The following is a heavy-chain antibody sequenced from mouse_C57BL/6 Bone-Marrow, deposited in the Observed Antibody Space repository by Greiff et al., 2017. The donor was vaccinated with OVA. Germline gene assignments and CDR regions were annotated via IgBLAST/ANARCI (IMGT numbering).Heavy chain of an antibody. CDR3: TIGTMVTGFDY. J-gene: IGHJ2*01. CDR2: IDPENGDT. D-gene: IGHD2-2*01. Sequence: VQLQQSGAELVRPGASVKLSCTASGFNIKDDYMHWVKQRPEQGLEWIGWIDPENGDTEYASKFQGKATITADTSSNTAYLQLSSLTSEDTAVYYCTIGTMVTGFDYWGQGTTLTVSS. V-gene: IGHV14-4*01. CDR1: GFNIKDDY.